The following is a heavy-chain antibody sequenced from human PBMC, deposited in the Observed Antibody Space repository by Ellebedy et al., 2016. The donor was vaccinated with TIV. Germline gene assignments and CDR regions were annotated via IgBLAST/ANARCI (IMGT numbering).Heavy chain of an antibody. D-gene: IGHD2-21*02. V-gene: IGHV3-23*01. J-gene: IGHJ4*02. Sequence: GGSLRLSXAASGFTFSSYAMSWVRQAPGKGLEWVSAISDSGGRTYYADSVKGRFTISRDNAKNTLYLQMHSLRAEDTAVYYCVRARPYCGGDCFSFGNWGQGSLVTVSS. CDR2: ISDSGGRT. CDR3: VRARPYCGGDCFSFGN. CDR1: GFTFSSYA.